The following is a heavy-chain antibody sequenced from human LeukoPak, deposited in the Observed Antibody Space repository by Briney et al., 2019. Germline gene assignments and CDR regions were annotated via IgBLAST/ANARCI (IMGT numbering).Heavy chain of an antibody. CDR1: GFTFDDYA. V-gene: IGHV3-9*01. Sequence: GGSLRLSCAASGFTFDDYAMHWVRQAPGKGLEWVSGISWNSGSIGYADSVKGRFTISRDNAKNSLYLQMNSLRAEDTALYYCARWGHYDFWSGYLNFDYWGQGTLVTVSS. J-gene: IGHJ4*02. D-gene: IGHD3-3*01. CDR2: ISWNSGSI. CDR3: ARWGHYDFWSGYLNFDY.